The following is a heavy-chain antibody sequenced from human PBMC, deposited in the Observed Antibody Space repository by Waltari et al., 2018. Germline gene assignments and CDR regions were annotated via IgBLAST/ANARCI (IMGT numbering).Heavy chain of an antibody. Sequence: QIKLVQSGAEVKKPAAAVKVSCKAAEYTLTSSYMHRVRQAPGQGLEWMGLINPNSGDQNDARKFQDRVTMTRDTSVNTAYMVVGRLTSDDTAVYFCARESAFSTSWYPGFDPWGQGTLVTVAS. CDR1: EYTLTSSY. D-gene: IGHD2-2*01. J-gene: IGHJ5*02. CDR2: INPNSGDQ. V-gene: IGHV1-2*06. CDR3: ARESAFSTSWYPGFDP.